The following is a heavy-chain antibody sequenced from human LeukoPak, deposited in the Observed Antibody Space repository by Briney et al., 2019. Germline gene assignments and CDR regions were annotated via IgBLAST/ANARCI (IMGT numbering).Heavy chain of an antibody. J-gene: IGHJ4*02. CDR1: GGSVRRGNYY. V-gene: IGHV4-61*02. CDR3: ARGYDNFAY. CDR2: IYTSGTT. Sequence: SETLSLTCTVSGGSVRRGNYYWTWIRQPAGSGLEWIGRIYTSGTTDYNPSLRTRVTISVDASRNQFSLNLSSVTAADTAVYYCARGYDNFAYWGQGTLVTVSS. D-gene: IGHD3-9*01.